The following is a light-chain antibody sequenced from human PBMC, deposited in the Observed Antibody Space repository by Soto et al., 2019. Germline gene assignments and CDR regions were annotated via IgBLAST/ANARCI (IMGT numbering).Light chain of an antibody. V-gene: IGLV1-44*01. CDR1: ISNIGKDT. Sequence: QSALTQPPSASGTPGLRVNISCSGGISNIGKDTVNWYQQLPGTAPKLLMFNDDKRPSGVPDRFSGSRSGTSASLAISGLQSDDEAVYFCSTCDDSLNGYVFGGGTKLTVL. CDR3: STCDDSLNGYV. CDR2: NDD. J-gene: IGLJ3*02.